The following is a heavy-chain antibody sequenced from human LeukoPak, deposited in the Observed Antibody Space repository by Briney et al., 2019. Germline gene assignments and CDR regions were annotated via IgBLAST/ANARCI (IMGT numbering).Heavy chain of an antibody. CDR3: ARDVIYFYYMDV. CDR2: VYYSGST. V-gene: IGHV4-39*07. Sequence: SETLSLTCTVSGGSISSNSHYWGWIRQPPGKGLEWIGSVYYSGSTYYNPSLRSRVTISVDTSKNQFSLKPTSVTAADTAVYYCARDVIYFYYMDVWGTGTTVTVSS. J-gene: IGHJ6*03. CDR1: GGSISSNSHY. D-gene: IGHD2-21*01.